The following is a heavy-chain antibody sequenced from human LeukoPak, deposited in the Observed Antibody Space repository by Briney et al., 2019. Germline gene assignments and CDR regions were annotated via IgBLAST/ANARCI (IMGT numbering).Heavy chain of an antibody. D-gene: IGHD5-18*01. CDR1: GYTFTTYG. CDR3: ARDSGYSYGSYYYYYYMDV. CDR2: ISGYNGNT. J-gene: IGHJ6*03. Sequence: ASVKVSCKASGYTFTTYGISWVRQAPGQGLEWMGWISGYNGNTNYAQKLQDRVTMTTDTSTSTAYMELRSLRSDDTAVYYCARDSGYSYGSYYYYYYMDVWGKGTTVTVSS. V-gene: IGHV1-18*01.